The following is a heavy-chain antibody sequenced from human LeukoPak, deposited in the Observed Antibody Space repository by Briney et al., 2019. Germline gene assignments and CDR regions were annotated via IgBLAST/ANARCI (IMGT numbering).Heavy chain of an antibody. CDR3: ARDPRKYSSSSRHFDY. Sequence: GGSLRLSCAASGFTFDDYGMSWVRQAPGKGLEWVSGVNWNGGSTGYADSVKGRFTISRDNSKNTLYLQMNSLRAEDTAVYYCARDPRKYSSSSRHFDYWGQGTLVTVSS. J-gene: IGHJ4*02. V-gene: IGHV3-20*04. CDR1: GFTFDDYG. D-gene: IGHD6-13*01. CDR2: VNWNGGST.